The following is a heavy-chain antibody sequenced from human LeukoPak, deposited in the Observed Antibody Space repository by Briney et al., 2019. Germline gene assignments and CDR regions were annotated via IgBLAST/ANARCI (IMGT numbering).Heavy chain of an antibody. CDR1: GGSFSGYY. J-gene: IGHJ4*02. Sequence: SETLSLTCALYGGSFSGYYWSWIRQPPGKGLEWIGEINHSGSTKYNPSLKSRVTISVDTSKNQFSLKLSSVTAADTAVYYCARGVGSSWPTNFDYWGQGTLVTVSS. CDR2: INHSGST. D-gene: IGHD6-13*01. CDR3: ARGVGSSWPTNFDY. V-gene: IGHV4-34*01.